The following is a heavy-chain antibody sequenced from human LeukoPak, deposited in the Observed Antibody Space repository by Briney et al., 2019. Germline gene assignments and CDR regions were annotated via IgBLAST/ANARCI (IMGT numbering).Heavy chain of an antibody. V-gene: IGHV4-31*03. CDR3: ARVPITMVRGIIIGGAFDY. D-gene: IGHD3-10*01. J-gene: IGHJ4*02. CDR2: IYYSGST. CDR1: GGSISSGAYY. Sequence: SETLSLTCTVSGGSISSGAYYWSWIRQHPGKGLEWIGYIYYSGSTYYNPSLKSRVTISVDTSKNQFSLRLSSVTAADTAVYYCARVPITMVRGIIIGGAFDYWGQGTLVTVSS.